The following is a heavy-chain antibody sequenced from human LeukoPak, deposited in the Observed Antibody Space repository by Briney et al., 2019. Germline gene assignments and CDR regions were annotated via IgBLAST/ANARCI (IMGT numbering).Heavy chain of an antibody. CDR2: IYSGGKT. CDR1: GFSVSSDY. Sequence: GGSLRLSCAASGFSVSSDYMSWVRQAPGKGLEWVSSIYSGGKTLYADSVKDRFTTSRDNSENTLHLQMTSLRVEDAAMYYCARDLVVAGTYGFGNWGQGTLVTVSS. CDR3: ARDLVVAGTYGFGN. V-gene: IGHV3-66*01. D-gene: IGHD2-15*01. J-gene: IGHJ4*02.